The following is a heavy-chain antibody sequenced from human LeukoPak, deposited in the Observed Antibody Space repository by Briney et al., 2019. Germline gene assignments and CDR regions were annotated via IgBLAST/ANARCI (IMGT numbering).Heavy chain of an antibody. CDR1: GFTFSSYG. Sequence: PGRSLRVSCAASGFTFSSYGMHWVRQAPGKGLEWVAVISYDGSNKYYADSVKGRFTISRDNSKNTLYLQMNSLRAEDTAVYYCARDSPGYGGTVFDYWGQGTLVTVSS. CDR3: ARDSPGYGGTVFDY. CDR2: ISYDGSNK. D-gene: IGHD5-12*01. J-gene: IGHJ4*02. V-gene: IGHV3-30*03.